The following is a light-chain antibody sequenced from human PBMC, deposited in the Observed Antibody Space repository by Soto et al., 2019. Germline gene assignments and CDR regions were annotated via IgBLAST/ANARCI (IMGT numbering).Light chain of an antibody. Sequence: QSVLTQPPSASGSPGQSITISCTGTSSDVGGYNYVSWYQQHPGKAPKLMIYDVSNRPSGVSNRFSGSKSGNTASLTISGLQAEDEADYYCSSYTSSSTLYVFGTGTKVTLL. CDR2: DVS. CDR1: SSDVGGYNY. CDR3: SSYTSSSTLYV. V-gene: IGLV2-14*01. J-gene: IGLJ1*01.